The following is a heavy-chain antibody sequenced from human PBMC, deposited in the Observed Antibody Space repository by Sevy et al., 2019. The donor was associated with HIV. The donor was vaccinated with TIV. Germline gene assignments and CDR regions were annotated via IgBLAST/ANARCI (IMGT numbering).Heavy chain of an antibody. J-gene: IGHJ3*02. CDR2: ISSSSSYI. Sequence: GGSLRLSCAASGFTFSSYSMNWVRQAPGKGLEWVSSISSSSSYIYYADSVKGRFTISRDNAKNSLYLQMNSLRAEDTAVYYCARASITIFGVWFDAFDIWGQGTMVTVSS. V-gene: IGHV3-21*01. CDR3: ARASITIFGVWFDAFDI. CDR1: GFTFSSYS. D-gene: IGHD3-3*01.